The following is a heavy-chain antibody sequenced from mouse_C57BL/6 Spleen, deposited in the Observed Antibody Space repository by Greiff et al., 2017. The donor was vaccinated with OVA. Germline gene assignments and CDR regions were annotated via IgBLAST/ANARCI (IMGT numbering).Heavy chain of an antibody. J-gene: IGHJ2*01. V-gene: IGHV1-50*01. D-gene: IGHD3-2*02. Sequence: QVQFQQPGAELVKPGASVKLSCKASGYTFTSYWMQWVKQRPGQGLEWIGEIDPSDSYTNYNQKFKGKATLTVDTSSSTAYMQLSSLTSEDSAVYYCARCAQATSFDYWGQGTTLTVSS. CDR3: ARCAQATSFDY. CDR1: GYTFTSYW. CDR2: IDPSDSYT.